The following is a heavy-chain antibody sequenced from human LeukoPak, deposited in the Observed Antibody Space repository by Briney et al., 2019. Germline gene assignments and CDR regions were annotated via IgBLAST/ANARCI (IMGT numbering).Heavy chain of an antibody. Sequence: ASVKVSCKASGYSFTSNYIHWVRQAPGQGLEWMGMIYPRDGSTSYAQKFQGRVTVTRDTSTSTVHMELSGLRSEDTAVYYCARDKEPFDYGAQEPLVPVSS. J-gene: IGHJ4*02. CDR3: ARDKEPFDY. CDR1: GYSFTSNY. V-gene: IGHV1-46*01. CDR2: IYPRDGST. D-gene: IGHD1-14*01.